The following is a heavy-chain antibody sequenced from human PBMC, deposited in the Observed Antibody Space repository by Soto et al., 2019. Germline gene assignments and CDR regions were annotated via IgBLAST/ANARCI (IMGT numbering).Heavy chain of an antibody. D-gene: IGHD3-3*01. Sequence: ASVKVSCKASGYTFADFYIHWVRQAPGQGFEWMGWMNPNTGGASYAQKFLGRVAMTRDTSISTAYMELTRLSSNDTAVYFCATSTYDDFWSGASWGQGTLVTVSS. CDR1: GYTFADFY. J-gene: IGHJ5*02. CDR3: ATSTYDDFWSGAS. CDR2: MNPNTGGA. V-gene: IGHV1-2*02.